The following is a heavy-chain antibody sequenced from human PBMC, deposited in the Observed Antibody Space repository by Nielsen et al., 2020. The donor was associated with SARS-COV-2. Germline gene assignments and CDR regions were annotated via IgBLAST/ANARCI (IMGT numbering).Heavy chain of an antibody. D-gene: IGHD2-2*02. CDR3: ARGPSCSSTSCYSRYYMDV. Sequence: SETLSLTCAVYGGSFSGYYWSWIRQPPGKGLEWIGEINHSGSTNYNPSLKSRVTISVDTSKNQFSLKLSSVTAADTAVYYCARGPSCSSTSCYSRYYMDVWGKGTTVTVSS. V-gene: IGHV4-34*01. CDR1: GGSFSGYY. CDR2: INHSGST. J-gene: IGHJ6*03.